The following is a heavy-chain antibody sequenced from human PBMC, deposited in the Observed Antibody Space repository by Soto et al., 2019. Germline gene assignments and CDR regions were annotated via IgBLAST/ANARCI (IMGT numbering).Heavy chain of an antibody. J-gene: IGHJ4*02. Sequence: EVQLVESGGGLVQPGRSLRLSCAASGFTSDHYAIHWVRQAPGKGLEWVSGISWNSDTIEYADSVKGRFTVSRDNAKNSMFLQLNSLGPEDTALYYCAKTPGYCSVGSCSNLGYCDSWGQGTLVTVSS. CDR2: ISWNSDTI. CDR3: AKTPGYCSVGSCSNLGYCDS. CDR1: GFTSDHYA. V-gene: IGHV3-9*02. D-gene: IGHD2-15*01.